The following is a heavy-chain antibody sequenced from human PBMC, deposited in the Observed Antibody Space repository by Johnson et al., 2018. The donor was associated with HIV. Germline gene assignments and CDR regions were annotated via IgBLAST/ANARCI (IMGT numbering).Heavy chain of an antibody. J-gene: IGHJ3*02. CDR1: GFTFSSYG. D-gene: IGHD2-15*01. V-gene: IGHV3-30*02. CDR3: ASIVVVAAQEADAFDI. CDR2: IRYDGSNE. Sequence: QVQLVESGGGVVQPGGSLRLSCAASGFTFSSYGMHWVRQAPGKGLEWVAFIRYDGSNEYYADSVKGRFTISRDSSKNTLYLQMNSLRAADTAVYYCASIVVVAAQEADAFDIWGQGTMVTVSS.